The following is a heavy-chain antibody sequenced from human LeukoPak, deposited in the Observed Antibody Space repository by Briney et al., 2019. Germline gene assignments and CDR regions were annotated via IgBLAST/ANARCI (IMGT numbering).Heavy chain of an antibody. D-gene: IGHD3-10*01. CDR1: GGSISSYY. CDR3: ATGSGVYYYGSGSKGYAFDI. J-gene: IGHJ3*02. CDR2: IYYSGST. V-gene: IGHV4-59*01. Sequence: SETLSLTCAVYGGSISSYYWSWLRQPPGKGLEWIGYIYYSGSTNYNPSLKSRVTISVDTSKNQFSLKLSSVTAADTAVYYCATGSGVYYYGSGSKGYAFDIWGQGTMVTVSS.